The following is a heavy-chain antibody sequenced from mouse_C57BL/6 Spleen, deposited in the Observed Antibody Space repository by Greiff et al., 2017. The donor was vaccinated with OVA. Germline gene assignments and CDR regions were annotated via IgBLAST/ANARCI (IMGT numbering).Heavy chain of an antibody. D-gene: IGHD1-1*01. J-gene: IGHJ1*03. V-gene: IGHV1-63*01. CDR1: GYTFTNYW. CDR2: IYPGGGYT. CDR3: ARGHYGSSSYGYFDV. Sequence: VQLQQSGAELVRPGTSVKMSCKASGYTFTNYWIGWAKQRPGHGLEWIGDIYPGGGYTNYNEKFKGKATLTADKSSSTAYMQFSSLTSEDSAIYYCARGHYGSSSYGYFDVWGTGTTVTVSS.